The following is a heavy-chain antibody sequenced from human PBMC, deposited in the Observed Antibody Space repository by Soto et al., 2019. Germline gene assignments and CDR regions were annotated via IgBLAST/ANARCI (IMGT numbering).Heavy chain of an antibody. CDR2: ISHSGTP. CDR1: GVSVSSVGSS. J-gene: IGHJ3*01. V-gene: IGHV4-30-2*01. Sequence: TLSLTCGVSGVSVSSVGSSWSWIRQPPGKGLQWVGYISHSGTPYYNPSLKPRVTISVDRSKNRFSLNLSSVTAADTAVYFCARLRMDSYYPNANDPFEVWGQGTLVTVSS. CDR3: ARLRMDSYYPNANDPFEV. D-gene: IGHD5-18*01.